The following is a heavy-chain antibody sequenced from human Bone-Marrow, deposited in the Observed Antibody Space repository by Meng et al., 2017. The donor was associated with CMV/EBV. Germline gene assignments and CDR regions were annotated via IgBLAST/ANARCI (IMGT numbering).Heavy chain of an antibody. Sequence: GGSLRLSCAASGFTFSDYYMSWIRQAPGKGLEWVSYISSSGSTIYYADSVKGRFTISRDNAKNSLYLQMNSLRAEDTAVYYCARYQRYCSSTSCSIRLAYYYYGRDVWGQGTLVTVSS. V-gene: IGHV3-11*01. CDR2: ISSSGSTI. CDR1: GFTFSDYY. J-gene: IGHJ6*02. D-gene: IGHD2-2*01. CDR3: ARYQRYCSSTSCSIRLAYYYYGRDV.